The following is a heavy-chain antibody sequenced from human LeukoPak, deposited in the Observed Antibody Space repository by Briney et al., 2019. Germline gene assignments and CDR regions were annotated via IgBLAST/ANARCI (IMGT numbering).Heavy chain of an antibody. CDR3: ARGGSCSGGNCKYTRKEIDY. D-gene: IGHD2-15*01. Sequence: PGGSLRLSCAASGLTFDDHGMSWVRQAPGKGLQWVSRINSDGSSTTYADSVKGRFTISRDNAKNTLYLQMNSLRVEDTAIYYCARGGSCSGGNCKYTRKEIDYWGQGTLVTVSS. V-gene: IGHV3-74*01. CDR1: GLTFDDHG. J-gene: IGHJ4*02. CDR2: INSDGSST.